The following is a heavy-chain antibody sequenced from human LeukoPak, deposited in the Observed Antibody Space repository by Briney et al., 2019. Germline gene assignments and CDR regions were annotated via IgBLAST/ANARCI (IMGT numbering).Heavy chain of an antibody. J-gene: IGHJ4*02. D-gene: IGHD3-9*01. CDR1: GFIVSSNY. CDR3: ARGGYDILTGYYKGHDY. Sequence: PGGSLRLSCAASGFIVSSNYMSWVRQAPGKGLEWVSVIDSGGSTYYADSVKGRFTISRDNSKKTLYLQMNSLRAEDTAVYYCARGGYDILTGYYKGHDYWGQGTLVTVSS. CDR2: IDSGGST. V-gene: IGHV3-53*01.